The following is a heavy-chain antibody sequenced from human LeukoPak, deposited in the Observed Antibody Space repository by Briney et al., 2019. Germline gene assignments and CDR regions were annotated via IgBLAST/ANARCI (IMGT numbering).Heavy chain of an antibody. CDR1: GGSASSTAYY. V-gene: IGHV4-39*01. Sequence: SQTLSLTCTVSGGSASSTAYYWGWIRQPPGKGLEWIGNIYYSGSTYYNPSLTSRVTMSVDTSNNQFSLKMHSVTAADTAVYYCARLSKGRFFDYIFDYWGQGTLVTVSS. D-gene: IGHD3-9*01. CDR3: ARLSKGRFFDYIFDY. CDR2: IYYSGST. J-gene: IGHJ4*02.